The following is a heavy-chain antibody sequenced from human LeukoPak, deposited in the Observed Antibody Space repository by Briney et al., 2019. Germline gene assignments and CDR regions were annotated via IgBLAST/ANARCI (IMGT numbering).Heavy chain of an antibody. Sequence: PGGSLRLSCAASGFTFRTYGMHWVRQAPGKGLEWVAVIWYDGSDKYYADSVKGRFTISRDNSDNTLYLQMNNLRAEDTAVYYCAAGYGKTDFDFWGQGTLVTVSS. CDR1: GFTFRTYG. CDR3: AAGYGKTDFDF. J-gene: IGHJ4*02. CDR2: IWYDGSDK. D-gene: IGHD5-18*01. V-gene: IGHV3-33*01.